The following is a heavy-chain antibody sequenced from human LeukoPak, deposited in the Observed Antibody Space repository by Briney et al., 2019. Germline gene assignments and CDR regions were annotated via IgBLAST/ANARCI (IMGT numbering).Heavy chain of an antibody. CDR2: MNPNSGNT. D-gene: IGHD5-12*01. V-gene: IGHV1-8*03. CDR1: GYTFTSYD. J-gene: IGHJ4*02. CDR3: ARFIYSGYDYVGDY. Sequence: GASVKVSCKASGYTFTSYDINWVRLATGQGLEWMGWMNPNSGNTGYAQKFQGRVTITRNTSISTAYMELSSLRSEDTAVYYCARFIYSGYDYVGDYWGQGTLVTVSS.